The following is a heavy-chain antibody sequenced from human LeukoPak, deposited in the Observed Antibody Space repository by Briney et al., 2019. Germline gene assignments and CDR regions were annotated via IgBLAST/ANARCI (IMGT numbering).Heavy chain of an antibody. J-gene: IGHJ4*02. CDR2: IYSGGST. V-gene: IGHV3-53*01. Sequence: GGSLRLSCAASGFTFTNAWMSWVRQAPGKGLEWVSVIYSGGSTYYADSVKGRFTISRDNSKNTLYLQMNSLRAEDTAVYYCARDHYSNYLDYWGQGTLVTVSS. CDR3: ARDHYSNYLDY. D-gene: IGHD4-11*01. CDR1: GFTFTNAW.